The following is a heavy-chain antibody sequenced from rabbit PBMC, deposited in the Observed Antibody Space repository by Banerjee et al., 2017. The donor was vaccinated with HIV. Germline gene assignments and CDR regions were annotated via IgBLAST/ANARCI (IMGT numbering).Heavy chain of an antibody. Sequence: QEQLVESGGGLVKPEGSLTLTCTASGFSFSSSDYMCWVRQAPGKGLEWIACIDAGNSGDTYYASWAKGRFTISRTSSTTVTLQMTSLTAADTATYFCARDNSYGGADYIGNSHYDEYFNLWGPGTLVTVS. J-gene: IGHJ4*01. CDR2: IDAGNSGDT. CDR3: ARDNSYGGADYIGNSHYDEYFNL. V-gene: IGHV1S45*01. D-gene: IGHD8-1*01. CDR1: GFSFSSSDY.